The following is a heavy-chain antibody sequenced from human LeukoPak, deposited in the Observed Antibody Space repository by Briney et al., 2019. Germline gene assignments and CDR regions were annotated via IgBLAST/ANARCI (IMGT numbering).Heavy chain of an antibody. Sequence: GASVKVSCKVSGYTLTELSMHWVRQATGKGLEWMGGFDPEDGETIYAQKFQGRVTVTEDTSTDTAYMELSSLRSEDTAVYYCATSKLAASSYYYYMDVWGKGTTVTISS. CDR1: GYTLTELS. D-gene: IGHD6-25*01. CDR2: FDPEDGET. J-gene: IGHJ6*03. CDR3: ATSKLAASSYYYYMDV. V-gene: IGHV1-24*01.